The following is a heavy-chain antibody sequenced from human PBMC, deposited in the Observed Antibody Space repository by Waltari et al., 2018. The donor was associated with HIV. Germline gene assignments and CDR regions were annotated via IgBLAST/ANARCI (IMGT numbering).Heavy chain of an antibody. J-gene: IGHJ5*02. D-gene: IGHD3-3*02. CDR2: INTNTGNP. CDR3: AKLGMKNWFDP. CDR1: GYKFTNYA. V-gene: IGHV7-4-1*02. Sequence: QVQLVQSGSELKKPGASVKISCRASGYKFTNYAMNWVRQAPGQGPEWMGWINTNTGNPTYDQCFTGLFVFSLDTSVSTAYLQINSLKAEYTAVYYCAKLGMKNWFDPWGQGTLVTVSS.